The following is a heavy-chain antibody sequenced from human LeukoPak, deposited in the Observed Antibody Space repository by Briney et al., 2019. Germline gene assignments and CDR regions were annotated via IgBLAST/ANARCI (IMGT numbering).Heavy chain of an antibody. V-gene: IGHV3-23*01. Sequence: GGSLRLSCAASGFTFSSYAISWVRQAPGKGLEWVSGLSGSGAATYYADAVKGRFTISRDNSKNMVYLEMSSVRVEDSAVYYCAKRSVSGAVSPRFGYFDYWGQGTLVTVSS. CDR1: GFTFSSYA. CDR3: AKRSVSGAVSPRFGYFDY. J-gene: IGHJ4*02. D-gene: IGHD3-3*01. CDR2: LSGSGAAT.